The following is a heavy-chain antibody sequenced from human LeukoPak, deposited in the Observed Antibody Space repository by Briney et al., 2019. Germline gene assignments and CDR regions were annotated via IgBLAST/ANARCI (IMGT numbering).Heavy chain of an antibody. CDR1: GFTFSSYW. Sequence: PGGSLRLSCAASGFTFSSYWMSWVRQAPGKGLEWVANIKQDGSEKYYVDSVKGRFTISRDNAKNSLYLQMNSLRAGDTAVYYCARRPHYYYYYYMDVWGKGTTVTVSS. CDR2: IKQDGSEK. J-gene: IGHJ6*03. V-gene: IGHV3-7*01. CDR3: ARRPHYYYYYYMDV.